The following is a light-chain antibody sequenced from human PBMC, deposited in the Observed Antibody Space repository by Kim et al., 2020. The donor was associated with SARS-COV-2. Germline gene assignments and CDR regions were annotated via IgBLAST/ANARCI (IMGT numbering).Light chain of an antibody. CDR3: QRYGSSPSLT. J-gene: IGKJ4*01. CDR1: QAVTNDY. V-gene: IGKV3-20*01. Sequence: PGERATLSCRASQAVTNDYLAWYQQKPGQAPRLLIYGASSRVTGIPDRFSGRGSGTDFTLTISRLEPEDFAVYYCQRYGSSPSLTFGGGTKVDIK. CDR2: GAS.